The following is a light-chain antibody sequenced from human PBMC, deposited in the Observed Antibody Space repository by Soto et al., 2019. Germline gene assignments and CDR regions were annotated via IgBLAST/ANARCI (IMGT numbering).Light chain of an antibody. CDR2: NNN. J-gene: IGLJ2*01. Sequence: QSVLTQPPSASGTPGQRVTISCSGSSSNIGSHYVCWYQHLPGTAPKLLIYNNNQRPSGVPDRFSGSKSGTSASLAISGLLSEDETDYYCAAWDDILSGVVFGGGTKLTVL. V-gene: IGLV1-47*02. CDR3: AAWDDILSGVV. CDR1: SSNIGSHY.